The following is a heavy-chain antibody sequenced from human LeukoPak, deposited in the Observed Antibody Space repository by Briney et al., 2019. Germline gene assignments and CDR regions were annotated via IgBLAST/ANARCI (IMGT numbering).Heavy chain of an antibody. CDR3: ARDGNTSPYYMDV. V-gene: IGHV1-2*06. CDR1: GYTFTGYY. CDR2: ISPKSGGI. Sequence: ASVKVSCKASGYTFTGYYIHWVRQAPGQGLEWMGRISPKSGGINYAQKFQGRVTMTSDTSISTAYMELSRLRSDDTAVYYCARDGNTSPYYMDVWGKGTTVTVSS. J-gene: IGHJ6*03. D-gene: IGHD2-2*01.